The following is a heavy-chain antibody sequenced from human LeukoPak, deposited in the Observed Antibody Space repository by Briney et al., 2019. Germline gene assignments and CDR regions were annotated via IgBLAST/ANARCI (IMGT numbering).Heavy chain of an antibody. CDR2: ISSSGSTI. V-gene: IGHV3-48*03. J-gene: IGHJ4*02. CDR1: GFIFSNFE. CDR3: ARADSSSSARQLNETPGDY. Sequence: GGSLRLSCAPSGFIFSNFEMNWVRQAPGKGLEWASHISSSGSTIYYADSVKGRFTISRDNAKNSLYLQMNSLRAEDTAVYYCARADSSSSARQLNETPGDYWGQGTLVTVSS. D-gene: IGHD6-6*01.